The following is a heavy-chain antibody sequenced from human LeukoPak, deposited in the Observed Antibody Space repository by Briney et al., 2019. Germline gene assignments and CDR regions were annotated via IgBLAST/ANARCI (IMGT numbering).Heavy chain of an antibody. Sequence: GGSLRLSCAASGFTFDDYAVHWVRQAPGKGLEWVSGISWNSGSIGYADSVKGRFTISRDNAKNSLYLQMNSLRAEDTALYYRAKDIGLVRAVPTADYWGQGTLVTVSS. V-gene: IGHV3-9*01. CDR1: GFTFDDYA. J-gene: IGHJ4*02. CDR2: ISWNSGSI. D-gene: IGHD2-2*01. CDR3: AKDIGLVRAVPTADY.